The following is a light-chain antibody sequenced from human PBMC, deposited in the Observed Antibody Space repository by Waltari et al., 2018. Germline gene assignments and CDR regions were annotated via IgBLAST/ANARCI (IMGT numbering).Light chain of an antibody. J-gene: IGKJ1*01. Sequence: EIVLTQSPATLSLSPGERATLSCRPRQSVKTHFTWDQQKPVQAPRLLIYDASNRATGIPARFSGSGSGTDFTLTLSSLEPEDFAIYYCQQRNNWPPWTFGQGTKVEIK. CDR2: DAS. CDR1: QSVKTH. V-gene: IGKV3-11*01. CDR3: QQRNNWPPWT.